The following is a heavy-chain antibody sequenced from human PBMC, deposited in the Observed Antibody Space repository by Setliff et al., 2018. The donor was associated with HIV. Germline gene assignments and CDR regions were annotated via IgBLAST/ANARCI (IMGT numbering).Heavy chain of an antibody. CDR1: GGSFSAYY. D-gene: IGHD6-19*01. CDR2: IDHTGSA. J-gene: IGHJ4*02. CDR3: ARGPRVSAAVVETPSAY. V-gene: IGHV4-34*01. Sequence: NPSETLSLTCAVSGGSFSAYYWTWIRQSPHKGLEWVEEIDHTGSAYYNPSLTSRVTISVDTSKNRFSLELSSVTAADTALYYCARGPRVSAAVVETPSAYWGQGTRVTVSS.